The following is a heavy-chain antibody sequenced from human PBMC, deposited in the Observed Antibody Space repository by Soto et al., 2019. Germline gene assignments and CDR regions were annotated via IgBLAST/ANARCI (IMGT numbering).Heavy chain of an antibody. V-gene: IGHV3-74*01. Sequence: DVQLVESGGGLVQPGGSLRLSCAVSGFTFSDYWMHWVRQRPGKGLLWVSRINRDGTGTGYADFVKGRITISRDNAKNTVYLQMNNLRVEDSAVYYCAREAAVVTTCLDYWGQGTLVTVSS. J-gene: IGHJ4*02. CDR2: INRDGTGT. CDR3: AREAAVVTTCLDY. D-gene: IGHD4-4*01. CDR1: GFTFSDYW.